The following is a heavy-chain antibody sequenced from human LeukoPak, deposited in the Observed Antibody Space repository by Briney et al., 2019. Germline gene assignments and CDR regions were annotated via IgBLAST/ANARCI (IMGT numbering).Heavy chain of an antibody. J-gene: IGHJ5*02. CDR1: GFTVSSNF. CDR3: ARVVGVVAAASYSWFDP. Sequence: PGGSLRLSCAASGFTVSSNFISWVRQAPGKGLEWVSVIYAGGTTYYADSVKGRFTISRDNSKNTLYLQMNSLRAEDTAVYYCARVVGVVAAASYSWFDPWGQGTLVTVSS. V-gene: IGHV3-53*01. D-gene: IGHD2-15*01. CDR2: IYAGGTT.